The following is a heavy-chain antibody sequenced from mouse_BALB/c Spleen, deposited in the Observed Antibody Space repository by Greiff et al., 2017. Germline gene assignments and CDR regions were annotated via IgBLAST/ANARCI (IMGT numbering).Heavy chain of an antibody. J-gene: IGHJ4*01. CDR3: AREDGYSYAMDY. CDR1: GFTFSDYY. D-gene: IGHD2-3*01. V-gene: IGHV5-4*02. CDR2: ISDGGSYT. Sequence: EVMLVESGGGLVKPGGSLKLSCAASGFTFSDYYMYWVRQTPEKRLEWVATISDGGSYTYYPDSVKGRFTISRDNAKNNLYLQMSSLKSEDTAMYYCAREDGYSYAMDYWGQGTSVTVSS.